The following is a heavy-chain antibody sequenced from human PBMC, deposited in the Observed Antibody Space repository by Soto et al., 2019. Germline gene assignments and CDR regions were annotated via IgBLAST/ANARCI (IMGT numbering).Heavy chain of an antibody. D-gene: IGHD3-16*01. CDR3: TSDTFGLRDT. V-gene: IGHV3-74*01. CDR1: GFPFSHYW. CDR2: INPAGTIT. Sequence: GSLRLSCAASGFPFSHYWMRWVRQTPGKGLVWVSRINPAGTITNYADSVEGRFTISRDNADSALFLQMNSLSAEDTAIYYCTSDTFGLRDTWGQGTLVTVSS. J-gene: IGHJ5*02.